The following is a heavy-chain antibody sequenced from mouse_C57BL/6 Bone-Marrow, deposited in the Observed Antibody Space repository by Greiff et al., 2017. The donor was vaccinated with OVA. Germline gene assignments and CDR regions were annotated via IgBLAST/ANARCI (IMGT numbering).Heavy chain of an antibody. D-gene: IGHD1-1*01. Sequence: EVKLMESGGDLVKPGGSLKLSCAASGFTFSSYGMSWVRQTPDKRLEWVATISSGGSYTYYPDNVKGRFTISRDNAKNNLYLQMSHLKSEDTAMYYCAREDYYGSRYFDVWGTGTTVTVSS. CDR1: GFTFSSYG. J-gene: IGHJ1*03. CDR3: AREDYYGSRYFDV. CDR2: ISSGGSYT. V-gene: IGHV5-4*01.